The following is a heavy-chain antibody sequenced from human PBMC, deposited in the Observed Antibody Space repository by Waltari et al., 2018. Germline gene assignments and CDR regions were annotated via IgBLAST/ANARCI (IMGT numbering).Heavy chain of an antibody. CDR1: GGTFSSYA. CDR3: ARGKGLFLGELSRLDY. CDR2: IIPIFGTA. Sequence: QVQLVQSGAEVKKPGSSVKVSCKASGGTFSSYAISWVRQAPGQGLEWMGGIIPIFGTANYAQKFQGRVTITTDESTSTAYMELSSLRSEDTAVYYCARGKGLFLGELSRLDYWGQEPWSPSPQ. J-gene: IGHJ4*01. V-gene: IGHV1-69*05. D-gene: IGHD3-16*02.